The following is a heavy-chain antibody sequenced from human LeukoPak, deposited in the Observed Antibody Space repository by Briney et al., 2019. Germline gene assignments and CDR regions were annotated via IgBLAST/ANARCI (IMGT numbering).Heavy chain of an antibody. J-gene: IGHJ3*02. Sequence: GGSLRLSCAASGFTFSSYSMNWVRQAPGKGLEWVSYISSSSGTIYYADSVKGRFTISRDNAKNSLYLQMNSLRAEDTAVYYCARLLGRYYYGSGSYLADAFDIWGQGTMVTVSS. CDR2: ISSSSGTI. CDR1: GFTFSSYS. D-gene: IGHD3-10*01. V-gene: IGHV3-48*01. CDR3: ARLLGRYYYGSGSYLADAFDI.